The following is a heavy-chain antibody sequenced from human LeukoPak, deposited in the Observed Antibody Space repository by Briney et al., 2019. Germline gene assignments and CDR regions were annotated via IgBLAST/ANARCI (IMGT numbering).Heavy chain of an antibody. CDR3: ARGLYDTSGYHFDY. J-gene: IGHJ4*02. D-gene: IGHD3-22*01. CDR1: GGSISCDSYY. Sequence: SETLSLTCTVSGGSISCDSYYWSWIRQRPGLGLEWIGYVYYTGSTYYNPSLRSRISLSLDTSEKQISLRLTSVTATDSAVYYCARGLYDTSGYHFDYWGQGTLVTVSS. V-gene: IGHV4-31*03. CDR2: VYYTGST.